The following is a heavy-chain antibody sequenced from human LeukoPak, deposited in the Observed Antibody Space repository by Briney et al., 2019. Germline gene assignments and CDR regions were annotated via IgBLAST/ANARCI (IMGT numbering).Heavy chain of an antibody. D-gene: IGHD1-26*01. CDR2: VNPNSGGT. V-gene: IGHV1-2*02. CDR3: ARNVGPSGGPYYFDY. Sequence: ASVKVSCKASGYTFTDYYIHWVQQAPGQGLEWMGWVNPNSGGTNYAQKFQGRVTMTWDTSIGTAYMELSRLTSDDTALYYCARNVGPSGGPYYFDYWGQGTLVTVSS. J-gene: IGHJ4*02. CDR1: GYTFTDYY.